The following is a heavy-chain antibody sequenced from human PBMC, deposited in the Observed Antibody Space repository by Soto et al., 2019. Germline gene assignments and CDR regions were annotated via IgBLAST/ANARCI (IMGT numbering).Heavy chain of an antibody. CDR3: AKGSRSYRPYYFDY. CDR2: ITGNGDST. CDR1: GFTFGTYA. D-gene: IGHD1-26*01. Sequence: LRLSCIASGFTFGTYAMSWVRQAPGKGLDWVSAITGNGDSTYYADSVKGRFTISRDNSKATLYLQMNSLRADDTAVYYCAKGSRSYRPYYFDYWGQGSLVTGSS. V-gene: IGHV3-23*01. J-gene: IGHJ4*02.